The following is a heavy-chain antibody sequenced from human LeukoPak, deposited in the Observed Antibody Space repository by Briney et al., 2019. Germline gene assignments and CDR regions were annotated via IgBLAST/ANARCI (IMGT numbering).Heavy chain of an antibody. CDR3: ARGQIVRCQRPYYYYYIDV. D-gene: IGHD3-10*01. J-gene: IGHJ6*03. Sequence: GSVKVSCKASGYTFICYYMHWVRQAPGKGLEWVGWLNTNSGGTHYAQKFQGRVITTRDTSISTAYMEQSRLRSDDTAVYYCARGQIVRCQRPYYYYYIDVWGKGTTVAVSS. CDR1: GYTFICYY. V-gene: IGHV1-2*02. CDR2: LNTNSGGT.